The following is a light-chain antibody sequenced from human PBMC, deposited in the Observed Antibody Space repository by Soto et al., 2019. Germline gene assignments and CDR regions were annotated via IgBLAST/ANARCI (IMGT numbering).Light chain of an antibody. Sequence: QSALTQPASVSGSPGQSITISCTGTSSDIGVYNYVSWYQQHPGKAPKLVISEVSNRPSGVSSRFSGSKSGNTASLTISGLRAEDEADYYCTSFTTANIWVFGGGTKLTVL. CDR3: TSFTTANIWV. CDR2: EVS. V-gene: IGLV2-14*01. CDR1: SSDIGVYNY. J-gene: IGLJ3*02.